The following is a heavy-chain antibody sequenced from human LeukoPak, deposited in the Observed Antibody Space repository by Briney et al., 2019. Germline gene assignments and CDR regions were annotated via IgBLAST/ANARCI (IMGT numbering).Heavy chain of an antibody. D-gene: IGHD4-17*01. Sequence: PGGSLRLSCAASGFTFTDHYMDWVRQAPGKGLEWVGRTRNKPNSYTTEYAASVKGRFTISRDDSKNSLYLQMNSLKTEDTAVYYCARVPTTVTTVYFDYWGQGTLVTVSS. CDR1: GFTFTDHY. CDR2: TRNKPNSYTT. J-gene: IGHJ4*02. V-gene: IGHV3-72*01. CDR3: ARVPTTVTTVYFDY.